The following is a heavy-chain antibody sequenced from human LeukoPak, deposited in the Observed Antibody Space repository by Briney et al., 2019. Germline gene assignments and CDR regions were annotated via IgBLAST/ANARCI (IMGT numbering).Heavy chain of an antibody. CDR3: ARASWVSSADAVR. Sequence: GGSLRLSCAASGLSFTSFAMSWGCQAPARGLEWLSSMKGTGETFYADSVRGRSTLFRDHSRNTVYLQMNNLRVEDTAVYYCARASWVSSADAVRWGQGTVVTVSS. V-gene: IGHV3-23*01. CDR2: MKGTGET. J-gene: IGHJ4*02. D-gene: IGHD3-16*01. CDR1: GLSFTSFA.